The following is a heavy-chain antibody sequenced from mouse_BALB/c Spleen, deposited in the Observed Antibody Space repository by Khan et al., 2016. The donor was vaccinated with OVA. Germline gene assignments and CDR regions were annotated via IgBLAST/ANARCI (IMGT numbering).Heavy chain of an antibody. CDR3: AREDGITSAWFAY. D-gene: IGHD1-1*01. J-gene: IGHJ3*01. V-gene: IGHV1-76*01. CDR2: IYPGTGST. CDR1: GYIFTSYW. Sequence: QVQLKQSGAELVRPGASAKLSCKTSGYIFTSYWIHWVKQRSGQGLEWIARIYPGTGSTYYNELFKVKATLTADKSSRTAYMQLSSLKSEDSAVYFCAREDGITSAWFAYWGQGTLVTVS.